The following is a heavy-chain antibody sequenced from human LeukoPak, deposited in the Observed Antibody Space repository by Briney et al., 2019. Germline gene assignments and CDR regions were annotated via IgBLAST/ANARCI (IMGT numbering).Heavy chain of an antibody. CDR3: AKTTVTSEEYFYYMDV. D-gene: IGHD4-17*01. J-gene: IGHJ6*03. CDR1: GYTFTSYG. V-gene: IGHV1-18*01. CDR2: IITYNGNT. Sequence: ASVKVSCKTSGYTFTSYGLSWVRQAPGQGLEWMGCIITYNGNTYYSQKLQGRVTMTTDTSTSTAYMELRSLRSDDTAVYYCAKTTVTSEEYFYYMDVWGKGTTVTVSS.